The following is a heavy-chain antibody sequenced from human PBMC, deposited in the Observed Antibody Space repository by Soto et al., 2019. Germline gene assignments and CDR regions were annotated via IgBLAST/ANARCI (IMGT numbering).Heavy chain of an antibody. CDR1: GYTFSNNW. J-gene: IGHJ4*02. V-gene: IGHV3-7*05. Sequence: EVQLVASGGGLVQPGGSLRLSCVDSGYTFSNNWMTWVRQAPGKGLEWVANIGQDGGEKYYVDSVKGRFTISRDNAENSLYLQMNSLRAEDTAMYYCARGWAAIDCWGQGTLVTVAS. D-gene: IGHD6-13*01. CDR3: ARGWAAIDC. CDR2: IGQDGGEK.